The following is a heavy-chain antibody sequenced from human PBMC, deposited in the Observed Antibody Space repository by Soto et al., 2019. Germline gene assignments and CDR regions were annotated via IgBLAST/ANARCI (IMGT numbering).Heavy chain of an antibody. CDR2: IYYSGST. V-gene: IGHV4-39*07. Sequence: PSETLSLTCAVSGGSISSGGYYWGWIRQPPGKGLEWIGSIYYSGSTYYNPSLKSRVTISVDTSKNQFSLKLSSVTAADTAVYYCARGDIVLVPAAPRDYYYGMDVWGQGTTVTVSS. J-gene: IGHJ6*02. CDR1: GGSISSGGYY. D-gene: IGHD2-2*01. CDR3: ARGDIVLVPAAPRDYYYGMDV.